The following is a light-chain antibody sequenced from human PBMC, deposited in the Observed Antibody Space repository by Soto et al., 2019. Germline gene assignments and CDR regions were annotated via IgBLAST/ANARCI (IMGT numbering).Light chain of an antibody. V-gene: IGLV1-44*01. CDR3: AAWDDSLNGPV. Sequence: QAVVTQPPSASGTPGQTVTISCSGSSFNIGLNDVHWYRQLSGTAPQILIYDTNQQATGVPDRFSGSRSGTSASLAIHGLQSEDEADYHCAAWDDSLNGPVFGGGTKLTVL. CDR1: SFNIGLND. CDR2: DTN. J-gene: IGLJ2*01.